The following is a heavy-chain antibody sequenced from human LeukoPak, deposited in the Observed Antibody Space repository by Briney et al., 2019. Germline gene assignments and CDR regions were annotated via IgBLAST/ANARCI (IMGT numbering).Heavy chain of an antibody. CDR3: ARAVSGSLYGDFDF. Sequence: ASVKVSCKASGYSFVFFGVSWVRQAPGQGLEWMGWINSHNGDTKYAERLQGRVFMTTDTSTSTSYMELRSLRSDDTAVYYCARAVSGSLYGDFDFWGQGTLVTVSS. CDR2: INSHNGDT. J-gene: IGHJ4*02. CDR1: GYSFVFFG. V-gene: IGHV1-18*01. D-gene: IGHD1-26*01.